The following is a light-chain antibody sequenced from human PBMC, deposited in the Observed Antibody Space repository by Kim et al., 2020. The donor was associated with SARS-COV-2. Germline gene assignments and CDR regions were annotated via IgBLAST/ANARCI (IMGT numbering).Light chain of an antibody. CDR3: CSYAGSSTYV. V-gene: IGLV2-23*02. CDR2: DVN. Sequence: GQPITISCTGTNTDIGSYGLVSWYQQHPGKDPKFVIYDVNKRPSGISNRFSGSRSGNTASLTISGLQAEDEADYYCCSYAGSSTYVFGTGTKVTVL. CDR1: NTDIGSYGL. J-gene: IGLJ1*01.